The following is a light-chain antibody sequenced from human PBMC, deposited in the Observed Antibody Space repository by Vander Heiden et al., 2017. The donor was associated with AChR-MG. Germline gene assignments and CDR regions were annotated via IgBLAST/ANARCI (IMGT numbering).Light chain of an antibody. Sequence: QSELTQPPSVSGAPGQRVTISCTGSRSNFGAGYDVHWYQLLPGTAPKLLIYGNNNRPSGVPDRFSGSKSGTSASLAITGLQAEDEADYYCQSYDRSLYWVFGGGTKLTVL. J-gene: IGLJ3*02. CDR3: QSYDRSLYWV. V-gene: IGLV1-40*01. CDR1: RSNFGAGYD. CDR2: GNN.